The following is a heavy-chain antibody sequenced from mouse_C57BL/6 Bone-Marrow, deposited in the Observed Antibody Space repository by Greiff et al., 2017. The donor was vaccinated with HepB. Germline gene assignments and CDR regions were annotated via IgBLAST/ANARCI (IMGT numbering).Heavy chain of an antibody. CDR1: GYTFTDHT. V-gene: IGHV1-78*01. CDR2: IYPRDGST. J-gene: IGHJ2*01. CDR3: ARWSYYYGSRYYFDY. D-gene: IGHD1-1*01. Sequence: VQLRESDAELVKPGASVKISCKVSGYTFTDHTIHWMKQRPEQGLEWIGYIYPRDGSTKYNEKFKGKATLTADKSSSTAYMQLNSLTSEDSAVYFCARWSYYYGSRYYFDYWGQGTTLTVSS.